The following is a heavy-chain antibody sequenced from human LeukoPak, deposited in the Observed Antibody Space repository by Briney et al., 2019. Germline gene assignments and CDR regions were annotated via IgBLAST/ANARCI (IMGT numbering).Heavy chain of an antibody. J-gene: IGHJ6*02. CDR3: ARDGSEHYGMDV. V-gene: IGHV3-33*01. CDR1: GFTFSSYG. D-gene: IGHD1-26*01. CDR2: IWYDGSNK. Sequence: GGSLRLSCAASGFTFSSYGMHWVRQAPGKGLEWVAVIWYDGSNKYYADSVKGRFTISRDNSKNTLYLQMNSLRAEDTAVYYCARDGSEHYGMDVWGQGTTVTVSS.